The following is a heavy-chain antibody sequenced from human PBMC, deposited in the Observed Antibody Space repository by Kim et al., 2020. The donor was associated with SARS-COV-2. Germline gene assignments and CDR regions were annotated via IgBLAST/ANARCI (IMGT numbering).Heavy chain of an antibody. Sequence: GGSLRLSCAASGFTFSSYGMHWVRQAPGKGLEWVAVISYDGSNKYYADSVKGRFTISRDNSKNTLYLQMNSLRAEDTAVYYCAKDTQRITIFGVVDYWGQGTLVTVSS. CDR2: ISYDGSNK. CDR1: GFTFSSYG. D-gene: IGHD3-3*01. J-gene: IGHJ4*02. V-gene: IGHV3-30*18. CDR3: AKDTQRITIFGVVDY.